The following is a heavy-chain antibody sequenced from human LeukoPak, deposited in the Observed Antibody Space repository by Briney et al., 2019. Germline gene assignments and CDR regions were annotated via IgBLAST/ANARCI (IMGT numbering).Heavy chain of an antibody. J-gene: IGHJ4*02. V-gene: IGHV3-7*01. CDR3: ARDQGAAAEFEY. D-gene: IGHD6-13*01. CDR2: IKQDGSTK. CDR1: GFTFSSYW. Sequence: GGSLRLSCAASGFTFSSYWMSWVRQAPGKGLEWVAHIKQDGSTKYYVDSVKGRFTISRDNAKNSLYLQMNSLRAEDTAVYYFARDQGAAAEFEYWGRGTLVTVSS.